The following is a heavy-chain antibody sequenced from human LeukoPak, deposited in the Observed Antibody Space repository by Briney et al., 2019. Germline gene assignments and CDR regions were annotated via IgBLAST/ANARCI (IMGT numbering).Heavy chain of an antibody. CDR1: AFTFNIYA. D-gene: IGHD6-13*01. V-gene: IGHV3-30*04. J-gene: IGHJ4*02. CDR2: ISYDGSDK. Sequence: GGSLRLSCAASAFTFNIYAMHWVRQAPGKGLEWVAVISYDGSDKYYADSVKGRFTISRDNSNNTLYLHMNSLRVEDTAVYYCARRWSFDYWGQGTLVTVSS. CDR3: ARRWSFDY.